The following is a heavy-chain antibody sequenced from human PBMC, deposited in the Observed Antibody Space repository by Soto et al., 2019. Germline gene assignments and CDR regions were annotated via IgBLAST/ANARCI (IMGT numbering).Heavy chain of an antibody. CDR2: ISYDGNNK. CDR1: GFTFSSYG. J-gene: IGHJ4*02. CDR3: AKDHLETTVTTPSY. V-gene: IGHV3-30*18. Sequence: QVQLVESGGGVVQPGRSLRLYCAASGFTFSSYGMHWVRQAPGKGLEWVAVISYDGNNKYYADSVKGRFTISRDNFKNTLYLQMDSLRAEDTDMYYCAKDHLETTVTTPSYWGQGTLVNVSS. D-gene: IGHD4-17*01.